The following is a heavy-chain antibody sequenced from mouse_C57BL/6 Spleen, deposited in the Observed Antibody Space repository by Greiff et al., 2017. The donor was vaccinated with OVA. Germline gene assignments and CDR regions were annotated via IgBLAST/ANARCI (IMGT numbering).Heavy chain of an antibody. J-gene: IGHJ2*01. Sequence: QVQLQQSGPELVKPGASVKISCKASGYAFSSSWMNWVKQRPGKGLEWIGRIYPGDGDTNYNGKFKGKATLTADKSSSTAYMQLSSLTSEDSAVDFCASYYGSSSYFDYWGQGTTLTVSS. CDR3: ASYYGSSSYFDY. CDR2: IYPGDGDT. CDR1: GYAFSSSW. D-gene: IGHD1-1*01. V-gene: IGHV1-82*01.